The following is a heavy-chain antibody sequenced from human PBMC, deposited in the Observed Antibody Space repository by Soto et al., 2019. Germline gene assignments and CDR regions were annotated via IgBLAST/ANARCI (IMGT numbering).Heavy chain of an antibody. D-gene: IGHD3-22*01. CDR3: ARAINYYDSSDQFDY. CDR2: INHSGST. V-gene: IGHV4-30-4*08. CDR1: GGSISSGDYY. Sequence: QVQLQESGPGLVKPSQTLSLTCTVSGGSISSGDYYWSWIRQPPGKGLEWIGEINHSGSTNYNPSLKSRVTISVDTSKNQFSLKLSSVTAADTAVYYCARAINYYDSSDQFDYWGQGTLVTVSS. J-gene: IGHJ4*02.